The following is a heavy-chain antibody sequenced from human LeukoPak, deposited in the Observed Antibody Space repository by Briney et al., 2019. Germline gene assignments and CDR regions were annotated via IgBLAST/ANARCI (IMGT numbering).Heavy chain of an antibody. D-gene: IGHD4-17*01. CDR3: ALAVTFDY. CDR1: GFTFSDHY. CDR2: TRNKANSYTT. J-gene: IGHJ4*02. Sequence: GGSLRLSCAASGFTFSDHYMDWVRQAPGKGLEWVGRTRNKANSYTTEYAASVKGRFTISRDDSKNSLYLQMISLKTEDTAVYYCALAVTFDYWGQGTLVTVSS. V-gene: IGHV3-72*01.